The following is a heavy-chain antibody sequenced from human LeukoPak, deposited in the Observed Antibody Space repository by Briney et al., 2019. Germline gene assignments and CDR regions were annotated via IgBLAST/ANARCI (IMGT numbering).Heavy chain of an antibody. CDR2: IYYSGST. CDR1: GGSFSGYY. CDR3: ARGLRNYYGSGSYYPWFDP. D-gene: IGHD3-10*01. J-gene: IGHJ5*02. Sequence: SETLSLTCAVYGGSFSGYYWSWIRQPPGKGLEWIGYIYYSGSTNYNPSLKSRVTISVDTSKNQFSLKLSSVTAADTAVYYCARGLRNYYGSGSYYPWFDPWGQGTLVTVSS. V-gene: IGHV4-59*01.